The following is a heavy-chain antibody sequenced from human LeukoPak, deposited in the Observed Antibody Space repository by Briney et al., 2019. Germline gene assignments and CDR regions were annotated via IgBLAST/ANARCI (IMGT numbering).Heavy chain of an antibody. V-gene: IGHV3-9*01. CDR3: AKDKGEWAGIVGATTYFDY. Sequence: GGSLRLSCAASGFTFDDYAMHWVRQAPGKGLEWVSGISWNSGSIGYADSVKGRFTISRDNAKNSLYLQMNSLRAEDTALYYCAKDKGEWAGIVGATTYFDYWGQGTLVTVSS. CDR2: ISWNSGSI. D-gene: IGHD1-26*01. CDR1: GFTFDDYA. J-gene: IGHJ4*02.